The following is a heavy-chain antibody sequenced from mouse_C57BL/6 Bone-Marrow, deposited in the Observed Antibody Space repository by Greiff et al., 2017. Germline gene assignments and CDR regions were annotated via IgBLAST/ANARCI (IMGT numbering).Heavy chain of an antibody. Sequence: EVQLQESGPRLVRPSQTLSLTCTVTGFSINSDCYWIWIRQFPGNKLEYIGYTFYSGITYYNPSLESRTYITRDTSKNRFSLKLSSVTTEDTATYYCAGGYSNYEGAMDYWGQGTSVTVSS. D-gene: IGHD2-5*01. CDR1: GFSINSDCY. V-gene: IGHV3-3*01. J-gene: IGHJ4*01. CDR2: TFYSGIT. CDR3: AGGYSNYEGAMDY.